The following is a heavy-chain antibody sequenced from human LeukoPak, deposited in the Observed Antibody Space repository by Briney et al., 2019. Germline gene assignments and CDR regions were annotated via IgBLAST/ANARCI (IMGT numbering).Heavy chain of an antibody. J-gene: IGHJ4*02. V-gene: IGHV1-18*01. Sequence: ASVKVSCKASGYTFTSYGISWVRQAPGQGLEWMGWTSAYNGNTNYAQKLQGRVTMTTDTSTSTAYMELRSLRSDDTAVYYCARGAEYYYDSSGYPYWGQGTLVTVSS. CDR3: ARGAEYYYDSSGYPY. CDR2: TSAYNGNT. CDR1: GYTFTSYG. D-gene: IGHD3-22*01.